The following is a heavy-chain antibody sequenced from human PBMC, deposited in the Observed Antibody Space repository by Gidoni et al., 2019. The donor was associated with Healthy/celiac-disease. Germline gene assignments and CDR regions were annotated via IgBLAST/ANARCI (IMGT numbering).Heavy chain of an antibody. D-gene: IGHD2-15*01. Sequence: QVQLVQSGAEVKKPGASVKVSCKASGYTFTSYGISWVRQAPGQGLEWMGWISAYNGNTNYAQKLQGRVTMTTDTSTSTAYMELRSLRSDDTAVYYCARDVEVRGSGGRSRYYYYGMDVWGQGTTVTVSS. CDR2: ISAYNGNT. J-gene: IGHJ6*02. CDR1: GYTFTSYG. V-gene: IGHV1-18*04. CDR3: ARDVEVRGSGGRSRYYYYGMDV.